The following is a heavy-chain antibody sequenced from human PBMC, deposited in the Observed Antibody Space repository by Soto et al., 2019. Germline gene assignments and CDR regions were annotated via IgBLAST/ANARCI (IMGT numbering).Heavy chain of an antibody. CDR1: AFSLSTNGVG. D-gene: IGHD4-17*01. J-gene: IGHJ4*02. CDR2: IDWDDDK. Sequence: SGPTLVNPTQTLTLTCTFSAFSLSTNGVGVGWIRQPPGKPLEWLALIDWDDDKYYSTSLKTRLTISKDTSKNQVVLTMTNMDPVDTATYYCARIDAVTTGRYYFDYWGQGTLVTVSS. V-gene: IGHV2-70*01. CDR3: ARIDAVTTGRYYFDY.